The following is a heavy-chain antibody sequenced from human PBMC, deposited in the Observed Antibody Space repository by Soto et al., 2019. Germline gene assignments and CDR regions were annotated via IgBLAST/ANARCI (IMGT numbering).Heavy chain of an antibody. CDR1: GFTFSSYA. D-gene: IGHD1-1*01. V-gene: IGHV3-30-3*01. Sequence: GGSLRLSCAASGFTFSSYAMHWVRQAPGKGLEWVAVISYDGSNKYYADSVKGRFTISRDNSKNTLYLQMNSLRAEDTAVYYCARSKYPWNYKDVWGQGTTVTVSS. CDR3: ARSKYPWNYKDV. J-gene: IGHJ6*03. CDR2: ISYDGSNK.